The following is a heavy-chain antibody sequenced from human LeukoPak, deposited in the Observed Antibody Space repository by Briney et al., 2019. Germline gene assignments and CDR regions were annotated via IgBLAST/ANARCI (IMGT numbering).Heavy chain of an antibody. Sequence: SSQTLSLTSTVSGGSISSGSYYWRWIRQPAGKGLEWIGRIYTSGSTNYNPSLKSRVTISVDTSNNQFSLKLSSVTAADTAVYYCGRGADYWGQGTLVTVSS. CDR3: GRGADY. CDR2: IYTSGST. D-gene: IGHD3-10*01. J-gene: IGHJ4*02. CDR1: GGSISSGSYY. V-gene: IGHV4-61*02.